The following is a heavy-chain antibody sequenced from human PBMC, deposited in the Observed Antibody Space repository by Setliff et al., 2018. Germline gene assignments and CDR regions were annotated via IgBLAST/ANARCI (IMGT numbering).Heavy chain of an antibody. CDR2: ISGSGATT. CDR3: AKRGPYCSGGTCHYYFDY. CDR1: GFTFSTYA. J-gene: IGHJ4*02. V-gene: IGHV3-23*01. Sequence: PGGSLRLSCAASGFTFSTYAMSWVRRAPGKGLEWVSGISGSGATTYYADYVKGRFTISRDNSKNTLYLQMDSVRVDDTAVYYCAKRGPYCSGGTCHYYFDYWGQGTLVTVSS. D-gene: IGHD2-15*01.